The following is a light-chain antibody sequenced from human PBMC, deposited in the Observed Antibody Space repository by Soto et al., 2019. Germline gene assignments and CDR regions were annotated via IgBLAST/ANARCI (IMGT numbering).Light chain of an antibody. V-gene: IGLV4-69*02. J-gene: IGLJ2*01. Sequence: QPVLTQSPSASASLGASVKLTCTLSSGHSSYAIAWHQPQPEKGPRYLLKLNSDGSHSKGDGIPDRFSGSSSGAERYLTISSLQSEDEADYCCQTWGTGIVVFGGGTKLTVL. CDR2: LNSDGSH. CDR1: SGHSSYA. CDR3: QTWGTGIVV.